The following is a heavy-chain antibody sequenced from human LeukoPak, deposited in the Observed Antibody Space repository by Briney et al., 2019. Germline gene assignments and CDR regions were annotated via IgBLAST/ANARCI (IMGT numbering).Heavy chain of an antibody. CDR1: GFTFSSYE. CDR2: ISSSGSTI. CDR3: AKDDAWLQFND. Sequence: PGGSLRLSCAASGFTFSSYEMNWVRQAPGKGLEWVSYISSSGSTIYYADSVKGRFTISRDNSENTAYLHMSSLRAGDTAVYFCAKDDAWLQFNDWGQGSLVTVSS. J-gene: IGHJ4*02. D-gene: IGHD5-24*01. V-gene: IGHV3-48*03.